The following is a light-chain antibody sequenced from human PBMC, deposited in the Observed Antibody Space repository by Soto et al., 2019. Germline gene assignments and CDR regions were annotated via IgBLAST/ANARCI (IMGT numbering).Light chain of an antibody. CDR2: DAN. Sequence: QSALTQPPSASGSPGQSVTISCTGTSSDVGGYNFVSWYQHHPGKAPNLLIYDANKRPSGVPDRFSGSKSGNTASLTISGLQAEDEADYFCCSYAGGYTFVFGTGTKVTVL. CDR1: SSDVGGYNF. V-gene: IGLV2-11*01. CDR3: CSYAGGYTFV. J-gene: IGLJ1*01.